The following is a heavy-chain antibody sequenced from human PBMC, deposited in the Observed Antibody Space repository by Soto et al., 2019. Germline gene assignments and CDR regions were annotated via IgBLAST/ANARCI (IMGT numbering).Heavy chain of an antibody. CDR2: INHSGST. CDR3: DTAVYYCARGRRLLLRFGESTDAFDI. V-gene: IGHV4-34*01. CDR1: GGSFSGYY. Sequence: QVQLQQWGAGLLKPSETLSLTCAVYGGSFSGYYWSWIRQPPGKGLEWIGEINHSGSTNYNPSLKSRVTISVDTSKNQFSLKLSSVTAADTAVTAADTAVYYCARGRRLLLRFGESTDAFDIWGQGTMVTVSS. D-gene: IGHD3-10*01. J-gene: IGHJ3*02.